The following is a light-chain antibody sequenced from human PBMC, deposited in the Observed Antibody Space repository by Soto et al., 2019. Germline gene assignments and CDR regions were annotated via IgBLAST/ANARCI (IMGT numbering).Light chain of an antibody. CDR1: QDVTFW. CDR3: QQANSFPLT. J-gene: IGKJ4*01. V-gene: IGKV1-12*01. Sequence: DIQMTQSPSFVSASVGDRVTITCRASQDVTFWLAWYQQRPGKAPNLLIFAASSLQSGVPSRFRGSGSGTDFTLTISSLQPEDFATYYCQQANSFPLTFGGGTRVEIK. CDR2: AAS.